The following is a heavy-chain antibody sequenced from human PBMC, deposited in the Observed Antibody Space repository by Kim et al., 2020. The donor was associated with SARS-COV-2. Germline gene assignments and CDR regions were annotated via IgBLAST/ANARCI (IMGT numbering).Heavy chain of an antibody. V-gene: IGHV1-69*13. J-gene: IGHJ3*01. CDR2: IIPMIDSA. Sequence: SVKVSCKASGGTFTNFAISWVRQAPGQGLEWMGGIIPMIDSANYAQTFQGRVTITADGSTSTSYMELSSLTYEDTAVYYCTRGQRWFIHDAFDVWGQGT. CDR3: TRGQRWFIHDAFDV. D-gene: IGHD2-8*01. CDR1: GGTFTNFA.